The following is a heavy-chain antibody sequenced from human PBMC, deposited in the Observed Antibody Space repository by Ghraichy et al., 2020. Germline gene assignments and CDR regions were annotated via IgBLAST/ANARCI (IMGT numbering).Heavy chain of an antibody. CDR1: AGSISPYY. J-gene: IGHJ5*02. CDR3: ARVRCSSNSCYWNWFDP. CDR2: IDTSGRT. V-gene: IGHV4-4*07. Sequence: SETLSLTCTVSAGSISPYYWSWIRQPAGKGLEYIGRIDTSGRTNYSPSLKSRVTMSVDASKNQFSLKLSSVTAADTAVYYCARVRCSSNSCYWNWFDPWGQGTLVTVS. D-gene: IGHD2-2*01.